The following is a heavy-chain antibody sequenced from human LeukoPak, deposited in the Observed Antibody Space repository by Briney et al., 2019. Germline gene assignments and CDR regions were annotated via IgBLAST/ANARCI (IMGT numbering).Heavy chain of an antibody. CDR3: ARENGGPFDY. D-gene: IGHD3-10*01. CDR2: ISYGGSNK. J-gene: IGHJ4*02. CDR1: GFTFSSYA. Sequence: GGSLRLSCAASGFTFSSYAMHWVRQAPGKGLEWVAVISYGGSNKYYADSVKGRFTISRDNSKNTLYLQMNSLRAEDTAVYYCARENGGPFDYWGQGTLVTVSS. V-gene: IGHV3-30*04.